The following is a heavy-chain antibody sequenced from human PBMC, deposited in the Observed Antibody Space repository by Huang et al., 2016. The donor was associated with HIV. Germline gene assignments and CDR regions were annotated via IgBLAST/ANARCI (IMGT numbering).Heavy chain of an antibody. V-gene: IGHV4-39*01. CDR2: IYYSGEP. CDR1: GGSITDSNYY. CDR3: ARHFGSWSGYFDS. D-gene: IGHD3-10*01. Sequence: QLQLQESGPGLVRPSETLSLICTVSGGSITDSNYYWGWIRQPPGKGLGGMGSIYYSGEPDYNPPLKSRVTISVDTSKNRFSLDIRSVAVADTAIYYCARHFGSWSGYFDSWGQGTLVPVSS. J-gene: IGHJ4*02.